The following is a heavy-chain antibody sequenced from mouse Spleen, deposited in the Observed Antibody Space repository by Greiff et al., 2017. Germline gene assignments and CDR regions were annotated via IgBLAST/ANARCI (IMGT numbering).Heavy chain of an antibody. D-gene: IGHD2-14*01. CDR3: ARHRYYRYDEGDAMDD. Sequence: DVKLVESGGGLVKPGGSLKLSCAASGFTFSSYGMSWVRQTPEKRLEWVATISGGGSYTYYPDSVKGRFTISRDNAKNNLYLQMSSLRSEDTALYYCARHRYYRYDEGDAMDDWGQGTSVTVSS. CDR2: ISGGGSYT. V-gene: IGHV5-9-2*01. CDR1: GFTFSSYG. J-gene: IGHJ4*01.